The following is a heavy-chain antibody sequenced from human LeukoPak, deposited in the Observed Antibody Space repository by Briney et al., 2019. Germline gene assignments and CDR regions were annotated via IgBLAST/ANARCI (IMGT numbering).Heavy chain of an antibody. CDR1: GFTFSSYG. Sequence: GGSLRLSCAASGFTFSSYGMHWVRQAPGKGLEWVSAISGSGGSTYYADSVKGRFTISRDNSKNTLYLQMNSLRAEDTAVYYCAKDLSMSVYQGWRFDYWGQGTLVTVSS. CDR2: ISGSGGST. CDR3: AKDLSMSVYQGWRFDY. J-gene: IGHJ4*02. D-gene: IGHD2/OR15-2a*01. V-gene: IGHV3-23*01.